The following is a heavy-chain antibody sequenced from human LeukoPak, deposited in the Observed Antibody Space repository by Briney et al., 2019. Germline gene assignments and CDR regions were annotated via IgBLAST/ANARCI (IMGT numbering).Heavy chain of an antibody. CDR1: GGTFSSYA. D-gene: IGHD1-26*01. V-gene: IGHV1-69*06. CDR2: IIPIFGTA. J-gene: IGHJ4*02. CDR3: ARTDRNQEVGATALDY. Sequence: SVKVSCKASGGTFSSYAISWVRQAPGQGLEWMGGIIPIFGTANYAQKFQGRVTITADKSTSTAYMELSSLRSEDTAVYYCARTDRNQEVGATALDYWGQGTLVTVSS.